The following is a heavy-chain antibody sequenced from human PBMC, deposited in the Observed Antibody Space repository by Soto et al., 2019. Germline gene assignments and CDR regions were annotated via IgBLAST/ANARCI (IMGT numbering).Heavy chain of an antibody. CDR3: ARGDPCTPTADTYYYGFDV. Sequence: WLTLYLTCSVYGGACSGLYWTWIRQLPGKGLEWIVEINHRGSTNYNPSLKSLVTISVDTSKNQFSLKLSSVTAADTAVYYCARGDPCTPTADTYYYGFDVRGQGTTVT. CDR1: GGACSGLY. V-gene: IGHV4-34*01. D-gene: IGHD6-13*01. J-gene: IGHJ6*02. CDR2: INHRGST.